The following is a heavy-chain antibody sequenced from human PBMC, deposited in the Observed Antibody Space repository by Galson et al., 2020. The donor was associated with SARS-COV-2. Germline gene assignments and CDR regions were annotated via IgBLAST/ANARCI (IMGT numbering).Heavy chain of an antibody. CDR1: GGSMNNTY. CDR3: ARGGWSLDS. D-gene: IGHD6-19*01. CDR2: ISFSGTT. Sequence: SETLSLTCPVSGGSMNNTYWSWIRQPPGKGLEWNGYISFSGTTTFNPSLTSRVTISVDTSKNQFSLRLSSVNVADTAIYHCARGGWSLDSWGQGILVTVSS. V-gene: IGHV4-59*01. J-gene: IGHJ4*02.